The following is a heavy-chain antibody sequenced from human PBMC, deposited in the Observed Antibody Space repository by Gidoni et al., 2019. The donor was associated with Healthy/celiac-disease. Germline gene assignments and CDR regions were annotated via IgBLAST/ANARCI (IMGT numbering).Heavy chain of an antibody. D-gene: IGHD6-19*01. CDR3: ARDRGNSGWYAFDY. Sequence: QVQLVQSGAEVKKRGSAVKVCCKASGGTVSSYAISWVRQAPGQGLEWMGGIIPIFGTANYAQTVQGRVTITADDSTSTAYLELSSLRAEDTAVYYCARDRGNSGWYAFDYWGQGTLVTVSS. CDR1: GGTVSSYA. J-gene: IGHJ4*02. CDR2: IIPIFGTA. V-gene: IGHV1-69*01.